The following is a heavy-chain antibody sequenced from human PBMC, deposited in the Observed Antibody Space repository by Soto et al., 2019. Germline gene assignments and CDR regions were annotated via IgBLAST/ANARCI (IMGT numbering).Heavy chain of an antibody. CDR1: GGSIRSYY. CDR3: ARARRYNWNYVEDY. CDR2: IYYSGST. J-gene: IGHJ4*02. Sequence: SETLSLTCTVSGGSIRSYYWSWIRQPPGKGLEWIGYIYYSGSTNYNPSLKSRVTISVDTSKNQFSLKLSSVTAADTAVYYCARARRYNWNYVEDYWGQGTLVTVSS. V-gene: IGHV4-59*01. D-gene: IGHD1-7*01.